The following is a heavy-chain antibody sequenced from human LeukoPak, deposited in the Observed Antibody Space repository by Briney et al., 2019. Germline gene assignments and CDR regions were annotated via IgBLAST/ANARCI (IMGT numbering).Heavy chain of an antibody. CDR2: ISSTSSYI. CDR1: GFTFTTYS. D-gene: IGHD3-3*01. CDR3: TSRGDFWSGYWAMNV. J-gene: IGHJ6*02. V-gene: IGHV3-21*01. Sequence: GGSLRLSCVASGFTFTTYSLNWVRQAPGKGLEWVSSISSTSSYIYYADSVKGRFTLSRDNAKNSIYLQMDSLRAEDTAVYYCTSRGDFWSGYWAMNVWDQGTTVIVSS.